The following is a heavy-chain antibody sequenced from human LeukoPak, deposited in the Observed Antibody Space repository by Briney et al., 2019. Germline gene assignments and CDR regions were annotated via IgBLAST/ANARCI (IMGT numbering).Heavy chain of an antibody. D-gene: IGHD1-7*01. V-gene: IGHV4-39*01. CDR2: IHYSGST. Sequence: PSETLSLTCTVSGGSISSSSYYWGWIRQPPGKGLEWIGSIHYSGSTHYNPSLKSRVTISVDTSKNQFSLKLSSVTAADTAVYYCARRGDNLNYYFDYWGQGTLVTVSS. CDR1: GGSISSSSYY. CDR3: ARRGDNLNYYFDY. J-gene: IGHJ4*02.